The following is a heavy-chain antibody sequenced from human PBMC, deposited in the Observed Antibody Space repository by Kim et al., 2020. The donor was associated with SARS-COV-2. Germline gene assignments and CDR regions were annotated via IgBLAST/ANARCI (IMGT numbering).Heavy chain of an antibody. D-gene: IGHD3-10*01. Sequence: GESLKISCKGSGYSFTSYWISWVRQMPGKGLEWMGRIDPSDSYTNYSPSFQGHVTISADKSISTAYLQWSSLKASDTAMYYCARLPVHYYGSGSYRFDPWGQGTLVTVSS. CDR2: IDPSDSYT. CDR3: ARLPVHYYGSGSYRFDP. CDR1: GYSFTSYW. J-gene: IGHJ5*02. V-gene: IGHV5-10-1*01.